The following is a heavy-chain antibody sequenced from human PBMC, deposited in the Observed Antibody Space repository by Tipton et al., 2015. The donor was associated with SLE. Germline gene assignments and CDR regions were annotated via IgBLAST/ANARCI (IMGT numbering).Heavy chain of an antibody. CDR3: ARAPYKGYYFDY. CDR1: GYPISSGYN. CDR2: IYDSWTT. D-gene: IGHD1-14*01. J-gene: IGHJ4*02. Sequence: TLSLTCTVSGYPISSGYNWGWIRQPPGKGLEWIGSIYDSWTTYYNPSLKRRVTISADTSKNQFSLKLSSVTDADTAVYYCARAPYKGYYFDYWGQGTLVTVSS. V-gene: IGHV4-38-2*02.